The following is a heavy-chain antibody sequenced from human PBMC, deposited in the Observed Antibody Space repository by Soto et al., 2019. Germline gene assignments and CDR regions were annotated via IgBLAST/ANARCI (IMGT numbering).Heavy chain of an antibody. Sequence: PGGSLRLSCTASGFTFGDYAMSWFRQAPGKGLEWVGFIRSKAYGGTTEYAASVKGRFTISRDDSKSIAYLQMNSLKTEDTAVYYCTRYCSSTSCYLGSWFDPWGQGTLVTVSS. CDR1: GFTFGDYA. D-gene: IGHD2-2*01. V-gene: IGHV3-49*03. J-gene: IGHJ5*02. CDR2: IRSKAYGGTT. CDR3: TRYCSSTSCYLGSWFDP.